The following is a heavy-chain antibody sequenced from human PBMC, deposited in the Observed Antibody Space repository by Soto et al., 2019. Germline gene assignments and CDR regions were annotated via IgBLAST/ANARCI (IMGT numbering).Heavy chain of an antibody. CDR3: ARELLRFLEWLSPYYYYYGMDV. J-gene: IGHJ6*02. V-gene: IGHV1-18*01. CDR2: ISAYNGNT. D-gene: IGHD3-3*01. Sequence: ASVKVSCKASGYTFTSYGISWVRQAPGQGLEWMGWISAYNGNTNYAQKLQGRVTMTTDTSTSTAYMELRSLRSDDTAVYYCARELLRFLEWLSPYYYYYGMDVWGQGTTVTVSS. CDR1: GYTFTSYG.